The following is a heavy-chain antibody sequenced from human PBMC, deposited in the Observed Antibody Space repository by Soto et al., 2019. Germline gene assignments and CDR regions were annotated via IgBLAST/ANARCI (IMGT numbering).Heavy chain of an antibody. CDR1: GFTFSSYA. CDR2: ISGSGGST. J-gene: IGHJ6*02. V-gene: IGHV3-23*01. Sequence: EVQLLESGGGLVQPGGSLRLSCAASGFTFSSYAMSWVRQAPGKGLEWVSAISGSGGSTYYADSVKGRFTLSRDNSKNTLYLQMNSLRAEDTAVYYCAKAIIYYSNYWAGMDVWGQGTTVTVSS. D-gene: IGHD4-4*01. CDR3: AKAIIYYSNYWAGMDV.